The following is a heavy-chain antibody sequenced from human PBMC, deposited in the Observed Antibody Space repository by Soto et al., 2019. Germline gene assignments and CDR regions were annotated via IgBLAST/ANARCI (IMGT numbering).Heavy chain of an antibody. J-gene: IGHJ6*02. CDR1: GYSFTSYW. V-gene: IGHV5-10-1*01. Sequence: PGESLKISCKGSGYSFTSYWISWVRQMPGKGLEWMGRIDPSDSYTNYSPSFQGHVTISADKSISTAYLQWSSLKASDTAMYYCARGTTIFGVVTNTLMDVWGQGTTVTVSS. CDR3: ARGTTIFGVVTNTLMDV. CDR2: IDPSDSYT. D-gene: IGHD3-3*01.